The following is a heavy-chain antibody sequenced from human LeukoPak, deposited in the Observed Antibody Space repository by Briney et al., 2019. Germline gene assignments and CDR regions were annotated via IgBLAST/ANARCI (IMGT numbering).Heavy chain of an antibody. Sequence: SGGSLRLSCAASGFTFSDYYMSWIRQAPGKGLEWVSYISSSGSTIYYADSVKRRFTISRDNAKNSLYLQMNSLRAEYTAVYYCASNPRYYDFWSGWSAFDIWGQGTMVTVSS. V-gene: IGHV3-11*04. J-gene: IGHJ3*02. CDR2: ISSSGSTI. CDR3: ASNPRYYDFWSGWSAFDI. D-gene: IGHD3-3*01. CDR1: GFTFSDYY.